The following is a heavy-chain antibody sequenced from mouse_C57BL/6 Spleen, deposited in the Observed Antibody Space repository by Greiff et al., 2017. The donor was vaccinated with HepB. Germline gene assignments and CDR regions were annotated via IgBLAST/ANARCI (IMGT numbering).Heavy chain of an antibody. J-gene: IGHJ1*03. CDR2: ISDGGSYT. Sequence: EVQVVESGGGLVKPGGSLKLSCAASGFTFSSYAMSWVRQTPEKRLEWVATISDGGSYTYYPDNVKGRFTISRDNAKNNLYLQMSHLKSEDTAMYYCARDYDRWYFDVWGTGTTVTVSS. CDR3: ARDYDRWYFDV. CDR1: GFTFSSYA. V-gene: IGHV5-4*01. D-gene: IGHD2-12*01.